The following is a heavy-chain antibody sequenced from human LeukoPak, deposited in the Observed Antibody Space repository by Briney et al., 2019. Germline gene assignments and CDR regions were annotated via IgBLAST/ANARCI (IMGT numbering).Heavy chain of an antibody. CDR3: ARGGSYLSAFDI. Sequence: GGSLRLSCAASGFTFSSYAMSWVRQAPGKGLEWVSSISSSSSCIYYADSVKGRFTISRDNSKNTLYLQMNSLRAEDTAVYYCARGGSYLSAFDIWGQGTMVTVSS. D-gene: IGHD1-26*01. J-gene: IGHJ3*02. CDR2: ISSSSSCI. V-gene: IGHV3-21*04. CDR1: GFTFSSYA.